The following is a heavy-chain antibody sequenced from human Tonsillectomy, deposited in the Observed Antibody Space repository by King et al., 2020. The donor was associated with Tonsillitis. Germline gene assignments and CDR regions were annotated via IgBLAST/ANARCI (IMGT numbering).Heavy chain of an antibody. J-gene: IGHJ6*03. CDR1: GYTFTGYY. CDR3: ARDLSPSSGGNPGLGYYYYYMDV. D-gene: IGHD4-23*01. CDR2: INPNSGGT. V-gene: IGHV1-2*02. Sequence: QLVQSGAEVKKPGASVKVSCKASGYTFTGYYMHWVRQAPGQGLEWMGWINPNSGGTNYAQKFQGRVTMTRDTSISTAYMELSRLRSDDTAVYYCARDLSPSSGGNPGLGYYYYYMDVWGKGTTVTVSS.